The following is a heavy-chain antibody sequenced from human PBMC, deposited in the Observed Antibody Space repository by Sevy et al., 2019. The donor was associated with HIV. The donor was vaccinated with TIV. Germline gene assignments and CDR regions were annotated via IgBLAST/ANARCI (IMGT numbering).Heavy chain of an antibody. J-gene: IGHJ4*02. D-gene: IGHD3-22*01. CDR2: ISAYNGNT. CDR3: AMHYYDSRNLDY. V-gene: IGHV1-18*01. CDR1: GYTFTSYG. Sequence: ASVKVSCKASGYTFTSYGISWVRQAPGQGLEWMGWISAYNGNTNYAQKLQGRVTMTTDTSTSTAYMELRSLRSDDTAVYCCAMHYYDSRNLDYWGQGTLVTVSS.